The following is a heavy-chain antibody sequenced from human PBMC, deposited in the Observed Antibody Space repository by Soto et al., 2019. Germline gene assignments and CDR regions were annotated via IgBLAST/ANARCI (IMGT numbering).Heavy chain of an antibody. V-gene: IGHV4-31*03. CDR3: ARDRGYYDSSGYYENWFDP. CDR1: GGSISSGGYY. D-gene: IGHD3-22*01. Sequence: SETLSLTCTVSGGSISSGGYYWSWIRQHPGKGLEWIGYIYYSGSTYYNPSLKSRVTISVDTSKNQFSLKLSSVTAADTAVYYCARDRGYYDSSGYYENWFDPWGQGTLVTVSS. J-gene: IGHJ5*02. CDR2: IYYSGST.